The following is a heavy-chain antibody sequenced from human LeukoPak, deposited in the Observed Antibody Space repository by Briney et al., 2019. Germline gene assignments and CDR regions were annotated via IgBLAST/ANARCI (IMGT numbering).Heavy chain of an antibody. CDR1: GGSFSGYY. Sequence: SETLSLTCAVYGGSFSGYYWSWIRQPPGKGLEWIGEINHSGSTNYNPSLKSRVTISVDTSKNQFSLKLSSVTAADTAVYYCARGSGDIVVVPAAFDPWGQGTLVTVSS. CDR2: INHSGST. D-gene: IGHD2-2*01. V-gene: IGHV4-34*01. CDR3: ARGSGDIVVVPAAFDP. J-gene: IGHJ5*02.